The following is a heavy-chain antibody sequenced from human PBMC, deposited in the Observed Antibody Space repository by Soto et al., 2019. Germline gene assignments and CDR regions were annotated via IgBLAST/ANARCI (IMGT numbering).Heavy chain of an antibody. CDR3: AKNYYYGSGSYSGFDY. CDR1: GFPFSTYG. D-gene: IGHD3-10*01. Sequence: GGSLRLSCAASGFPFSTYGMHWVRQAPGKGLEWVAVIWSDGSNKYYADSVKGRFTISRDNSKNTLYLQMNSLRAEDTAVYYCAKNYYYGSGSYSGFDYWGQGTLVTVSS. V-gene: IGHV3-30*02. CDR2: IWSDGSNK. J-gene: IGHJ4*02.